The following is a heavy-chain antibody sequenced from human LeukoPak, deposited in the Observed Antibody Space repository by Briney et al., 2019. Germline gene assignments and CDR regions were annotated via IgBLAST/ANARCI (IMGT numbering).Heavy chain of an antibody. CDR1: GFTFSSYW. D-gene: IGHD3-16*02. CDR2: INSDGSST. Sequence: PGGSLRLSCAASGFTFSSYWMHWVRQAPGKGLVWVSRINSDGSSTSYADSVKGRFTISRDNAKNALYLQMNSLRAEDTAVYYCARTSSRMSVWGSYRYTPNYFDYWGQGTLVTVSS. V-gene: IGHV3-74*01. J-gene: IGHJ4*02. CDR3: ARTSSRMSVWGSYRYTPNYFDY.